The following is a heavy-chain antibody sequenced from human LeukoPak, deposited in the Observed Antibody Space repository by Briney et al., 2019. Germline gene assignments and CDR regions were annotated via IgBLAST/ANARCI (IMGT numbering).Heavy chain of an antibody. CDR1: GFTFRIHA. CDR2: ISGSGGST. V-gene: IGHV3-23*01. CDR3: AKVPDYYGSGSYLDY. Sequence: PGGSLRLPCAASGFTFRIHAMRWARHAPGEGLVWVSAISGSGGSTYYADSVKGRFIISRDNSKNTLYLQMNSLRAEDTAVYYCAKVPDYYGSGSYLDYWGQGTLVTVSS. J-gene: IGHJ4*02. D-gene: IGHD3-10*01.